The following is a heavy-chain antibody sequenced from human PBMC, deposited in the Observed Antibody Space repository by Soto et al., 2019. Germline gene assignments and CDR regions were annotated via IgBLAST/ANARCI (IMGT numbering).Heavy chain of an antibody. V-gene: IGHV3-48*03. CDR2: ISGSGETA. CDR3: ATVPPIGVTIWRFDP. D-gene: IGHD2-8*01. Sequence: GGSLRLSCAASGFTFSIYEMNWVRQVPGKGLEWLAYISGSGETAYYADSVRGRFTISRDNAQSSLYLRMNSLRGDDTAVYFCATVPPIGVTIWRFDPWGQGTLVTVSS. J-gene: IGHJ5*02. CDR1: GFTFSIYE.